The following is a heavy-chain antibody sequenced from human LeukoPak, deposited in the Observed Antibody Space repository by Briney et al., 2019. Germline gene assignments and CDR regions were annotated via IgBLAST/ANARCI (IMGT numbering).Heavy chain of an antibody. D-gene: IGHD3-22*01. Sequence: GGSLRLSCAASGFTFDDYAMHWVRQAPGKGLEWVSGINWNSGSIGYADSAKGRFTISRDNSKNTLYLQMNSLRAEDTAVYYCARDYYESSGYYPWNYWGQGTLVTVSS. CDR1: GFTFDDYA. V-gene: IGHV3-9*01. CDR2: INWNSGSI. J-gene: IGHJ4*02. CDR3: ARDYYESSGYYPWNY.